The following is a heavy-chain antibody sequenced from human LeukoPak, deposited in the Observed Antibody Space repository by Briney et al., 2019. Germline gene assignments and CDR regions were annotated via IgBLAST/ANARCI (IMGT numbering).Heavy chain of an antibody. CDR2: IWYDGSNK. Sequence: GRSLRLSCAASGFTFSSYGMHWVRQAPGKGLEWAAVIWYDGSNKYYADSVKGRFTISRDNSKNTLYLQMNSLRAEDTAVYYCARDYAAAFDYWGQGTLVTVSS. V-gene: IGHV3-33*01. D-gene: IGHD3-16*01. J-gene: IGHJ4*02. CDR1: GFTFSSYG. CDR3: ARDYAAAFDY.